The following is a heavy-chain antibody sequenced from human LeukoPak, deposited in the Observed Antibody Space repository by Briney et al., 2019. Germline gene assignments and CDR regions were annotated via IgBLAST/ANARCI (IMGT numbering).Heavy chain of an antibody. V-gene: IGHV3-74*01. CDR2: INSDGSST. CDR1: GFTFSSYW. J-gene: IGHJ4*02. Sequence: GGSLRLSCAASGFTFSSYWMHWVRQAPGKGLVWVSRINSDGSSTSYADSVKGRFTISRDNAKNSLFLQMNSLRAEDTALYYCAKGSDGGLQFLLFDYWGQGTLVTVSS. D-gene: IGHD5-24*01. CDR3: AKGSDGGLQFLLFDY.